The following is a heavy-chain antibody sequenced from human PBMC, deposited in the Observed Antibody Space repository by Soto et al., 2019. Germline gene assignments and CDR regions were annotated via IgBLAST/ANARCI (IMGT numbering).Heavy chain of an antibody. J-gene: IGHJ4*02. CDR2: IYYSGST. Sequence: QVQLQESGPGLVKPSENLSLTCTVSGGSVSSGSYYWSWIRQPPGKGLEWIGYIYYSGSTNYNPSLKSRVTISVDTSKNQFSLKLSSVTAADTAVYYCAREALRLHGFDYWGQGTLVTVSS. V-gene: IGHV4-61*01. CDR3: AREALRLHGFDY. D-gene: IGHD2-15*01. CDR1: GGSVSSGSYY.